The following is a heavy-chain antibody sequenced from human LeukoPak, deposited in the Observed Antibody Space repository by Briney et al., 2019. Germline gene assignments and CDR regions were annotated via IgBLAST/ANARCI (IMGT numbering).Heavy chain of an antibody. Sequence: GGSLRLSCAASGFTFSSYAMSWVRQAPGKGLEWVSAISGSGGSTYYADSVKGRFTISRDNSKNTLYLQMNSLRAEDTAVYYCAKLAMIVVVTTSNDDAFDIWGQGTMVTVSS. CDR3: AKLAMIVVVTTSNDDAFDI. CDR2: ISGSGGST. V-gene: IGHV3-23*01. D-gene: IGHD3-22*01. CDR1: GFTFSSYA. J-gene: IGHJ3*02.